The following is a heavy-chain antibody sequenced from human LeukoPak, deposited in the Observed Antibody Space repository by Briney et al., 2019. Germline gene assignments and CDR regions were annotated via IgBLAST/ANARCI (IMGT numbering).Heavy chain of an antibody. D-gene: IGHD5-24*01. CDR3: ARGERWGSYYFDY. Sequence: GASVKVSCKASGGTFSSYAISWVRQATGQGLEWMGWMNPNSGNAGYAQKFQGRVTMTRNTSISTAYMELSSLRSEDTAVYYCARGERWGSYYFDYWGQGTLVTVSS. CDR2: MNPNSGNA. J-gene: IGHJ4*02. V-gene: IGHV1-8*02. CDR1: GGTFSSYA.